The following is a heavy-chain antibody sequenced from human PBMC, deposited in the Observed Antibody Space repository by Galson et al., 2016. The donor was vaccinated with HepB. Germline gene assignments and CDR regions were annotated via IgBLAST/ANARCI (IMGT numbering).Heavy chain of an antibody. J-gene: IGHJ6*03. Sequence: SLRLSCAASGLTLDAYDIRWVRQAPGRGLQWVSAFSQNDISTHYAASVVGRFTISRQKSKNVVVLQMKRLKVEDTAVYYCARGSPTSLYHYYMDVWGKGTTVTVSS. V-gene: IGHV3-23*01. CDR2: FSQNDIST. CDR3: ARGSPTSLYHYYMDV. D-gene: IGHD3-16*01. CDR1: GLTLDAYD.